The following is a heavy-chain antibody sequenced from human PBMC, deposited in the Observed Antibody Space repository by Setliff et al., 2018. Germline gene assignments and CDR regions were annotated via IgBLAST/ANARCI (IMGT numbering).Heavy chain of an antibody. D-gene: IGHD1-26*01. CDR3: VRDLSGGQAL. CDR2: IRDRGNT. J-gene: IGHJ3*01. CDR1: GGSVSRTVYY. V-gene: IGHV4-39*07. Sequence: TSETLSLTCSVAGGSVSRTVYYWGWVRQSPGKGPEWVASIRDRGNTAYNPSLRSRLTISIDTSENQFSMKLIPVSAADTAVYYCVRDLSGGQALWGQGTMVTVS.